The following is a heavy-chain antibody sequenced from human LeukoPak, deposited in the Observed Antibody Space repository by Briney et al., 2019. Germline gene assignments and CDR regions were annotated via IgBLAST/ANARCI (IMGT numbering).Heavy chain of an antibody. Sequence: GASVKVSCKVSGYTLTELSMHWVRQAPGKGLEWMGGFDPEDGETIYAQKFQGRVTMTEDTSTDTAYMELSSLRSEDTAVYYCAKWVKDGDYESWFDPWGQGTLVTVSS. D-gene: IGHD4-17*01. CDR2: FDPEDGET. CDR1: GYTLTELS. CDR3: AKWVKDGDYESWFDP. J-gene: IGHJ5*02. V-gene: IGHV1-24*01.